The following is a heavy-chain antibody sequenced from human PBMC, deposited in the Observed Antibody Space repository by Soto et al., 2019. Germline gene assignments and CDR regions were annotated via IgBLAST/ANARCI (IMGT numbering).Heavy chain of an antibody. CDR3: ARDRGSYYYYYGMDV. Sequence: GASVKVSCKASGYTFTGYYMHWVRQAPGQGLEWMGWINPNSGGTNYAQKFQGWVTMTRDTSISTAYMELSRLRSDDTAVYYCARDRGSYYYYYGMDVWGQGTTVTVSS. CDR2: INPNSGGT. D-gene: IGHD1-26*01. CDR1: GYTFTGYY. V-gene: IGHV1-2*04. J-gene: IGHJ6*02.